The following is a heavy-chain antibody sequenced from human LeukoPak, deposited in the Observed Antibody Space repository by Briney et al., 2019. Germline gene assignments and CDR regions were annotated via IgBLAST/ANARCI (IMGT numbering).Heavy chain of an antibody. CDR1: GFTFSSYW. CDR3: ARDQEYYDSSGYYYGMDA. V-gene: IGHV3-53*01. D-gene: IGHD3-22*01. Sequence: GGSLRLSCAASGFTFSSYWMSWVRQAPGKGLEWVSVIYSGGSTYYADSVKGRFTISRDNSKNTLYLQMNSLRAEDTAVYYCARDQEYYDSSGYYYGMDAWGQGTTVTVSS. J-gene: IGHJ6*02. CDR2: IYSGGST.